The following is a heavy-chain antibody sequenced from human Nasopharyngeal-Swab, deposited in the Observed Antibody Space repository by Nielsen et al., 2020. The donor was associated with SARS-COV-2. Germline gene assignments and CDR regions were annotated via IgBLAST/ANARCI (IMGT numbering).Heavy chain of an antibody. J-gene: IGHJ4*02. D-gene: IGHD3-9*01. CDR1: GFTFSSYV. V-gene: IGHV3-33*01. CDR3: ARVAGITIFTDTTFDY. CDR2: IWYDGSNK. Sequence: GEPLKISWAASGFTFSSYVMHWVRQAADKGLGWVAVIWYDGSNKYYADSVKGRFTISRDNSKNTLYLQMNSLRAEDTAVYYCARVAGITIFTDTTFDYWGQGTLVTVSS.